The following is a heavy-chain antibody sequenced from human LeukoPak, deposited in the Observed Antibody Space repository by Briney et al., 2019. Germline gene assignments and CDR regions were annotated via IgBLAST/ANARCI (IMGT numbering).Heavy chain of an antibody. D-gene: IGHD3-22*01. CDR3: AGSGYYGVY. Sequence: SETLSLTCTVSGGSISSYYWSWIRQPPGKGLEWIGYIYYSGSTNYNPPLKSRVTISVDTSKNQFSLKLSSVTAADTAVYYCAGSGYYGVYWGQGTLVTVSS. J-gene: IGHJ4*02. CDR2: IYYSGST. CDR1: GGSISSYY. V-gene: IGHV4-59*01.